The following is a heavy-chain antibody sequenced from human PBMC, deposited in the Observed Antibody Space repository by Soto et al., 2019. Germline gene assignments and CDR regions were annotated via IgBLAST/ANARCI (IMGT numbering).Heavy chain of an antibody. D-gene: IGHD6-19*01. Sequence: EVQLVESGGGLVKPGGSLRLSCAASGFTFSSYSMNWVRQAPGKGLEWVSSISSSSSYIYYADSVKGRFTISRDNAKNSLYLQMNSLRAEDTAVYDCARDPSIAVAEYYFDYWGQGTLVTVSS. CDR1: GFTFSSYS. J-gene: IGHJ4*02. CDR2: ISSSSSYI. CDR3: ARDPSIAVAEYYFDY. V-gene: IGHV3-21*01.